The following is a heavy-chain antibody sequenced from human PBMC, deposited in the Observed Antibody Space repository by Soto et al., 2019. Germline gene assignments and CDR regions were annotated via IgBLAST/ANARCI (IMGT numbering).Heavy chain of an antibody. CDR2: IYWDDDK. D-gene: IGHD3-9*01. J-gene: IGHJ4*02. Sequence: QITLKESGPTLLKPTQTLTLTCTFSGFSLSTSEVGVGWIRQPPGKALEWLALIYWDDDKRYRPSLRSRLTIAKDTSKNQVVLTMTNMDPVDTATYYCAHRFDWYYFNYWGQGSLVTVSS. V-gene: IGHV2-5*02. CDR3: AHRFDWYYFNY. CDR1: GFSLSTSEVG.